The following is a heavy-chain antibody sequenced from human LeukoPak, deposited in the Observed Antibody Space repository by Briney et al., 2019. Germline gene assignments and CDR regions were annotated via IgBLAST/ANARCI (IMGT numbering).Heavy chain of an antibody. CDR3: AKEGGIQLWPYPYYMDV. CDR1: GFTLDDYA. J-gene: IGHJ6*03. D-gene: IGHD5-18*01. Sequence: GGSLRLSCAASGFTLDDYAMHWVRQAPGKGLEWVSLISWDGGSTYYADSVKGRFTISRDNSKNSLYLQMDSLRAEDTALYYCAKEGGIQLWPYPYYMDVWGKGTTVTVSS. V-gene: IGHV3-43D*03. CDR2: ISWDGGST.